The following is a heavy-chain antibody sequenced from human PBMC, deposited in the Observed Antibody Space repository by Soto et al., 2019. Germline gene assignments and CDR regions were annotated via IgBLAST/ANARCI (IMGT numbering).Heavy chain of an antibody. Sequence: QVQLVQSGAEVKKPGASVKVSCKVSGYTLTELSMHWVRQAPGKGLEWMGGFDPEDGETIYAQKFQGRVTMTEDTSTDTAYMELSSLRSEDTAVYYCATLLSTGTTPPMIYWFDPWGQGTLVTVSS. CDR1: GYTLTELS. CDR2: FDPEDGET. D-gene: IGHD1-7*01. V-gene: IGHV1-24*01. CDR3: ATLLSTGTTPPMIYWFDP. J-gene: IGHJ5*02.